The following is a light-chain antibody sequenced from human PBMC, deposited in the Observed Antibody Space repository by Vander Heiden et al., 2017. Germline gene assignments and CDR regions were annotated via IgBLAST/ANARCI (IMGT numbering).Light chain of an antibody. CDR1: SSNIGSNT. J-gene: IGLJ1*01. V-gene: IGLV1-44*01. CDR3: AAWDDSLNVHYV. CDR2: TNN. Sequence: QSVLTQPPSASGTPGQRVTISCSGSSSNIGSNTVNWYQQLPGPASKLLIYTNNQRPSGVPDLFSGSQSGTSASLAISGLQSEDEADYYCAAWDDSLNVHYVFGTGTKVTVL.